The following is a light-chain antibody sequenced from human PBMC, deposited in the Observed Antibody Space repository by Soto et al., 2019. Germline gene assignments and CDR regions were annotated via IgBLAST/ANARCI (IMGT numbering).Light chain of an antibody. Sequence: EIVMTQSPATLSVSQGERATLSCRASQSVSSNLAWYQQKPGQAPRLLIYGASTRATGIPARFSGSGSGTEFTLTISSLQSEDFAVYYCQQYNNWLGTFGPGTKVDIK. CDR2: GAS. CDR3: QQYNNWLGT. J-gene: IGKJ3*01. CDR1: QSVSSN. V-gene: IGKV3-15*01.